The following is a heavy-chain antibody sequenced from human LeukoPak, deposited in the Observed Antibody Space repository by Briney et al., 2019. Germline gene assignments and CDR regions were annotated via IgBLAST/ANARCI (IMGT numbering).Heavy chain of an antibody. CDR1: GGSFSGYY. V-gene: IGHV4-34*01. Sequence: SETLSLTCAVYGGSFSGYYWSWIRQPPGKGLEWIGEINHSGSTNYNPSLKSRVTISVDTSKNQFSLKLNSVTAADTAMYYCARGLREFGYYYYYMDVWGKGTTVTVSS. J-gene: IGHJ6*03. CDR2: INHSGST. D-gene: IGHD3-10*01. CDR3: ARGLREFGYYYYYMDV.